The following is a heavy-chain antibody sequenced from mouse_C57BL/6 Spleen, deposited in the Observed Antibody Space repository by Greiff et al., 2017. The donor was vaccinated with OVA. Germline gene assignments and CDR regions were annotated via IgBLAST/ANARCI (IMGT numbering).Heavy chain of an antibody. Sequence: QVQLQQPGAELVRPGSSVKLSCKASGYTFTSYWMDWVKQRPGQGLEWIGNIYPSDSETHYNQKFKDKAILTADKSSSTAYMELRSLTSEDSAVFDCTRGGYYGNYNAMDYWGQGTSVTVSS. V-gene: IGHV1-61*01. D-gene: IGHD2-1*01. CDR3: TRGGYYGNYNAMDY. CDR2: IYPSDSET. CDR1: GYTFTSYW. J-gene: IGHJ4*01.